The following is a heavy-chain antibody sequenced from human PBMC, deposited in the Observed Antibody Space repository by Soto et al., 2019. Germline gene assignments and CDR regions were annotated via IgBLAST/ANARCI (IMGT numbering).Heavy chain of an antibody. D-gene: IGHD4-17*01. Sequence: GGSLRLSCAASGFTFSSYSMNWVRQAPGKGLEWVSYISSSSSTIYYADSVKGRFTISRDNAKNSLYLQMNSLRAEDTAVYYCARDARVYGDYFSLVTPHMDVWGKGTTVTVSS. J-gene: IGHJ6*03. CDR3: ARDARVYGDYFSLVTPHMDV. CDR1: GFTFSSYS. CDR2: ISSSSSTI. V-gene: IGHV3-48*01.